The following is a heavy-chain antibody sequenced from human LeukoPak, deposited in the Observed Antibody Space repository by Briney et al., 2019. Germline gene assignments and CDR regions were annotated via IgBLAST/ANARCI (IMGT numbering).Heavy chain of an antibody. J-gene: IGHJ3*01. CDR3: ARNLGPFDV. CDR2: IADAGT. Sequence: PGGCLRLSCAASGFTFNDFAMTWVRQAPGKGLEWVSTIADAGTYYADSVKGRFIISRDNSKNMLYLQLNSLRADDTAMYYCARNLGPFDVRGQGTMVTVSS. V-gene: IGHV3-23*01. D-gene: IGHD3-16*01. CDR1: GFTFNDFA.